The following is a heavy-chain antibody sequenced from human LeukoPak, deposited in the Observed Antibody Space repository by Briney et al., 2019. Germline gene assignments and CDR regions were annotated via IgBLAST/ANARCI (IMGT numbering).Heavy chain of an antibody. CDR2: INPGDSDT. CDR1: GYSFTSSW. Sequence: GESLKISCQASGYSFTSSWIGWARQMPGKGLEWMAIINPGDSDTRYSPSFQGQVTISADKSISTAYLQWSSLKASDTAMYYCARGESITIFGVVSGGYFDYWGQGTLVTVSS. V-gene: IGHV5-51*01. CDR3: ARGESITIFGVVSGGYFDY. J-gene: IGHJ4*02. D-gene: IGHD3-3*01.